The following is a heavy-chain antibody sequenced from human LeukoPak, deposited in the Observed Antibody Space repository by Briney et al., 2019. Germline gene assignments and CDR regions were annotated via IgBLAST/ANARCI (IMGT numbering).Heavy chain of an antibody. D-gene: IGHD3-16*01. CDR3: AKDGGRYFDY. Sequence: PGGSLRLSCSASGFTFISYGMNWVRQAPGKGLEWVAAISYDGTNKYYAESVKGRFSVSRDNSKNTLFLQMNSLRAEDTAVYYCAKDGGRYFDYWGQGTLVTVSS. V-gene: IGHV3-30*18. CDR1: GFTFISYG. CDR2: ISYDGTNK. J-gene: IGHJ4*02.